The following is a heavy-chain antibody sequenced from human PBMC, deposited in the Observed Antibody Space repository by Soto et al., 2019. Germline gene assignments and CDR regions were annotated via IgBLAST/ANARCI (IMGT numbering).Heavy chain of an antibody. V-gene: IGHV3-23*01. CDR2: ISGSGGST. J-gene: IGHJ3*02. D-gene: IGHD3-22*01. CDR3: AKEYNYYDSSGYYSHAFDI. CDR1: GFTFSSYA. Sequence: EVQLLESGGGLVQPGGSLRLSCAASGFTFSSYAMSWVRQAPGKGLEWVSAISGSGGSTYYADSVKGRFTISRDNSKNTLYLQMNSLRAEDTAVYYCAKEYNYYDSSGYYSHAFDIWGQGTMVTVSS.